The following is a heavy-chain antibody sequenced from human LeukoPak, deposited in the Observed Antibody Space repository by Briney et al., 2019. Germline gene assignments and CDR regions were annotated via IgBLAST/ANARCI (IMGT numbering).Heavy chain of an antibody. D-gene: IGHD3-3*01. V-gene: IGHV1-69*04. J-gene: IGHJ5*02. CDR1: GGTFSSYT. CDR3: ARDLNDFWSGNNWFDP. Sequence: SVKVSCKASGGTFSSYTISWVRQAPGQGLEWMGRIIPILGIANYAQKFQGRVTITADKSTSTAYMELSSPRSEDTAVYYCARDLNDFWSGNNWFDPWGQGTLVTVSS. CDR2: IIPILGIA.